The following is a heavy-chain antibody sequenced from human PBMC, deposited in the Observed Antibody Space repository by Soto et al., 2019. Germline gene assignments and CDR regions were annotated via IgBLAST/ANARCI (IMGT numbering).Heavy chain of an antibody. Sequence: VQLVQSGAEVRKPGASVKLSCQASGYTFNGYYIHWVRQVPGQGLEWLGWVDPNNGATEFAQKLRGRITMTRDTPLRAVYMELSRLRSDDTSIYFCARSDCSSVRCPPYYFAFWGQGALVTVSS. D-gene: IGHD6-13*01. V-gene: IGHV1-2*02. CDR1: GYTFNGYY. CDR2: VDPNNGAT. CDR3: ARSDCSSVRCPPYYFAF. J-gene: IGHJ4*02.